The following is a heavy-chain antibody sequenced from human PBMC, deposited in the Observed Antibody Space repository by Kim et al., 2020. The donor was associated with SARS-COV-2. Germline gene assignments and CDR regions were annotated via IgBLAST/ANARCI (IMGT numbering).Heavy chain of an antibody. Sequence: SETLSLTCAVSGGSISSSNWWSWVRQPPGKGLEWIGEIYHSGSTNYNPSLKSRVTISVDKSKNQFSLKLSSVTAADTAVYYCARVEGAAAGTEHFDYWGQGTLVTVSS. D-gene: IGHD6-13*01. J-gene: IGHJ4*02. V-gene: IGHV4-4*02. CDR1: GGSISSSNW. CDR2: IYHSGST. CDR3: ARVEGAAAGTEHFDY.